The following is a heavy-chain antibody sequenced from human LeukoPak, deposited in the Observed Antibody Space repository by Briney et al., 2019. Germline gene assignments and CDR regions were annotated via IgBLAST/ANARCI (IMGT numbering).Heavy chain of an antibody. CDR3: ARLVSRYSMGEDY. J-gene: IGHJ4*02. D-gene: IGHD4-11*01. CDR2: IYSGGST. V-gene: IGHV3-66*02. CDR1: GFTVSSNY. Sequence: GGSLRLSCAASGFTVSSNYMSWVRQAPGKGLEWVSVIYSGGSTYYADSVKGRFTISRDNSKNTLYLQMNSLRAEDTAAYYCARLVSRYSMGEDYWGQGTRVTVSS.